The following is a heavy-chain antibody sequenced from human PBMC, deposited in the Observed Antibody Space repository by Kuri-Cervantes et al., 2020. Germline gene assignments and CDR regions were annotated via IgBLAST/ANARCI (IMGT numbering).Heavy chain of an antibody. J-gene: IGHJ4*02. D-gene: IGHD3-16*01. CDR1: GFTFSSYG. Sequence: GESLKISCAASGFTFSSYGMHWVRQAPGKGLEWVAVISYDGSNKYYADSVKGRFTISRDNSKNTLYLQMNSLRAEDTAVYYCAREIGGWGQGTLVTVSS. V-gene: IGHV3-30*03. CDR2: ISYDGSNK. CDR3: AREIGG.